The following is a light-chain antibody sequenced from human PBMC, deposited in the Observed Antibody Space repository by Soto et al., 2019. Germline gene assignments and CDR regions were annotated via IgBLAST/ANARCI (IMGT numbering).Light chain of an antibody. CDR2: DAS. CDR3: QQYDNLPIT. Sequence: DIQMTQSPSSLSASVGDRVTITCQASQDISNYLNWYQQKPGKAPKLLIYDASNLETGVPSRFSGSGSGTDFTFTISNLQPEDIATYYCQQYDNLPITLGQGTRLEIK. V-gene: IGKV1-33*01. CDR1: QDISNY. J-gene: IGKJ5*01.